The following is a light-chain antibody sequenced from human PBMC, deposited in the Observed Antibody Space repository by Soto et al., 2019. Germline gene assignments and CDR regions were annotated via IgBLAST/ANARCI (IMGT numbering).Light chain of an antibody. CDR1: NNDVGGYNY. CDR3: CSYTSTNSRV. Sequence: QSALTQPASMSGSPGQSITISCTGTNNDVGGYNYVSWYQQHPGKAPKLMIFEVSNRPSGVSNRFSGSKSGNTASLTISGLQAEDEAYYYCCSYTSTNSRVFGGGTKLTVL. CDR2: EVS. J-gene: IGLJ3*02. V-gene: IGLV2-14*01.